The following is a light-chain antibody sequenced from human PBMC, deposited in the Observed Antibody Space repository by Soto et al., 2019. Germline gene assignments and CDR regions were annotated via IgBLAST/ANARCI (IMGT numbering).Light chain of an antibody. V-gene: IGLV1-47*01. CDR3: AAWDDSLSCWV. Sequence: QLVLTQTPSASGTPGQRVTISCSGSSSNIENNFVYWYQHLPGTAPKLLIYTNNQRPSGVPDRFSGSKSGTSASLAISGLRSEDEADYYCAAWDDSLSCWVFGGGTQLTVL. CDR2: TNN. J-gene: IGLJ7*01. CDR1: SSNIENNF.